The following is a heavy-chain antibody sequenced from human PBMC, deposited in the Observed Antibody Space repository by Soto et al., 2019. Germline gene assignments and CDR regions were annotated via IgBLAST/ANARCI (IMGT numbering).Heavy chain of an antibody. CDR2: IKPDESEK. J-gene: IGHJ5*02. Sequence: EVQLVESGGGLVQPGGSLRLSCTASGFTFSDSWMTWVRQAPGKGLEWVARIKPDESEKNYADSVKGRFSISRDNAKNLMYLQIDRLRGQDTAVYYCVRGGSNYASWGQGTLVTVS. V-gene: IGHV3-7*01. D-gene: IGHD4-4*01. CDR3: VRGGSNYAS. CDR1: GFTFSDSW.